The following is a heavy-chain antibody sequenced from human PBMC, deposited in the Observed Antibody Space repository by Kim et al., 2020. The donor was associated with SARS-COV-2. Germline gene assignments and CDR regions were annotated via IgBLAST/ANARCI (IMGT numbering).Heavy chain of an antibody. V-gene: IGHV3-21*01. CDR3: VCDGAVTAMDY. J-gene: IGHJ4*02. D-gene: IGHD2-21*01. CDR2: SSSSGSYN. CDR1: GFMFSGYT. Sequence: GGSLRLSCVASGFMFSGYTMNWVRQAPGNGLQWVSSSSSSGSYNYYSDSVKGRFTVSRDNAKKSLYLQMNSLEVGDTAMYYCVCDGAVTAMDYWGQGTLVTVSS.